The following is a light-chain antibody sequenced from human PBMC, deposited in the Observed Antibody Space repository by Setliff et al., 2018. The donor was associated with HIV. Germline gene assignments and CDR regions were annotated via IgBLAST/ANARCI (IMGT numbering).Light chain of an antibody. Sequence: QSALTQPASVSGSPGQSITISCTGTSSDVGGYNSVSWYQQHPGKAPKLMIYEVSNRPSGVSNRFSGSKPGNTASLTISGLQAEDEADYYCSSYTSSNTLVFGTGTKVTVL. CDR2: EVS. CDR1: SSDVGGYNS. V-gene: IGLV2-14*01. J-gene: IGLJ1*01. CDR3: SSYTSSNTLV.